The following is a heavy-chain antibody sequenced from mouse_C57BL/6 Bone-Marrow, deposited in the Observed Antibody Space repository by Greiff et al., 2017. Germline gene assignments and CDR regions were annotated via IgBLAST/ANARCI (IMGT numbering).Heavy chain of an antibody. Sequence: EVKLMESGPGLVKPSQSLSLSCSVTGYSITSGYYWNWIRQFPGNKLEWMGYISYDGSNNSNPSLTNRISLTRDTSKNQFILKLRAVTTGDTATYDCARVLYFDVWGTGTTVTVSS. CDR3: ARVLYFDV. V-gene: IGHV3-6*01. CDR2: ISYDGSN. CDR1: GYSITSGYY. J-gene: IGHJ1*03.